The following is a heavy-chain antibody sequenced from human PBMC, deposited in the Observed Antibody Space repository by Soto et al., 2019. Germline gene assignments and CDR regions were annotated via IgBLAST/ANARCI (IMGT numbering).Heavy chain of an antibody. D-gene: IGHD6-13*01. CDR2: TWYDGSNK. V-gene: IGHV3-33*08. CDR3: ARDHSSSWHGGYYYGMDV. J-gene: IGHJ6*02. CDR1: GFTFSSYG. Sequence: PGGSLRLSCAASGFTFSSYGMHWVRQAPGKGLEWVAVTWYDGSNKYYADSVNGRITISRDNSKNTLYLQMDSLRAEDTAVYYCARDHSSSWHGGYYYGMDVGGQGTTVTVSS.